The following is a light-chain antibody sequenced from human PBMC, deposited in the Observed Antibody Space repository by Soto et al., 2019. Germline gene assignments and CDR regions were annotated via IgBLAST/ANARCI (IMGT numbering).Light chain of an antibody. CDR2: GAS. V-gene: IGKV3-15*01. Sequence: EVVMTQSPATLSVSPGEAATLSCRASQSVSNHLAWYQQRPGQAPRVLIYGASSRATAIPARFSGSGSGTEFTLTISSLQSEDFALYYCQHYINWPRTFGQGTKVEIK. CDR1: QSVSNH. J-gene: IGKJ1*01. CDR3: QHYINWPRT.